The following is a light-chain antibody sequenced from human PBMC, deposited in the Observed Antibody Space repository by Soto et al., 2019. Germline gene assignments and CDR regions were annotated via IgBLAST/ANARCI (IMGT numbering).Light chain of an antibody. CDR3: HQYGSSPYT. CDR2: GAS. J-gene: IGKJ2*01. V-gene: IGKV3-20*01. Sequence: EIVLTQSPGTLSLSPGERATLSCRASQSVTSNYLAWYQQKPGQAPRLLIYGASSRATGIPDRFSGSGSGTDFTLTIRRLDPEDFVVYYCHQYGSSPYTFGQGTKVDIK. CDR1: QSVTSNY.